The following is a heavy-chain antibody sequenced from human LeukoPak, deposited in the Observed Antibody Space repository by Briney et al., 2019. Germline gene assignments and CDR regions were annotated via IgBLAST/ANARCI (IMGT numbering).Heavy chain of an antibody. Sequence: PSETLTLTCTVSGGSITNNNYYWDWIRQPPGKGLEWIGDLYYSGSTHYNPSHKSRVTISVDTSKNQFSLKLNSVTAADTAVYYCARGTMTTVTYYFDYWGQGTLVTVSS. J-gene: IGHJ4*02. CDR3: ARGTMTTVTYYFDY. CDR2: LYYSGST. D-gene: IGHD4-17*01. V-gene: IGHV4-39*01. CDR1: GGSITNNNYY.